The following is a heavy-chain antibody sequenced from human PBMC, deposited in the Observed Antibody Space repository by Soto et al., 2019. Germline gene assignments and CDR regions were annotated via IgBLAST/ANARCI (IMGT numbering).Heavy chain of an antibody. Sequence: EVQLVESGGGLVKPGGSLRLSCAASGFTFSSYSMNWVRQAPGKGLEWVSSISSSSSYIYYADSVKGRFTISRDNAKNSLYLQMTSLRAEDTAVYYCASRVSPLGYFDYWGQGTLVTVSS. CDR1: GFTFSSYS. CDR3: ASRVSPLGYFDY. J-gene: IGHJ4*02. CDR2: ISSSSSYI. V-gene: IGHV3-21*01. D-gene: IGHD3-16*02.